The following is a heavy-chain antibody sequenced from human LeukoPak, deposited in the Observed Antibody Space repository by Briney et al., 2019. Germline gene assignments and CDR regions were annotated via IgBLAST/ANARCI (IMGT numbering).Heavy chain of an antibody. D-gene: IGHD2/OR15-2a*01. V-gene: IGHV3-48*04. J-gene: IGHJ4*02. Sequence: PGGSLRLSCAASGFTFSSYSMNWVRQAPGKGLEWVSYISSSGSTIYYADSVKGRFTISRDNAKNSLYLQMNSLRAEDTAVYYCASQYDYGDYWGQGTLVTVSS. CDR3: ASQYDYGDY. CDR2: ISSSGSTI. CDR1: GFTFSSYS.